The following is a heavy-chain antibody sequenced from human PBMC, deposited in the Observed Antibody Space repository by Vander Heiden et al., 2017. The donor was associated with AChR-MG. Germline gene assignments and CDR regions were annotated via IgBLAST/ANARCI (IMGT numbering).Heavy chain of an antibody. D-gene: IGHD4-17*01. J-gene: IGHJ3*02. V-gene: IGHV3-23*01. CDR3: AKDPNGDYIGTFDI. Sequence: DVQVLESGGGLVQPGGSLRLSCAASGLTFSAYGMTWVRQAPGKGLEWVSSISVSSVTTQYADSVKGRFTVSRDNSKNTLYLQMHSLRAEDTAIYYCAKDPNGDYIGTFDIWGRGTMVTVSS. CDR2: ISVSSVTT. CDR1: GLTFSAYG.